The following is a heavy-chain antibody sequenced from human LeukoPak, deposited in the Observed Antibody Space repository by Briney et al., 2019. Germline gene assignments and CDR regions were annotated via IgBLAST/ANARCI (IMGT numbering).Heavy chain of an antibody. CDR3: ARAQDYCSGGSCYGYFQH. CDR1: GFTFSGYA. Sequence: GGSLRLSCEASGFTFSGYAVTWVRQAPGKGLEWVSTLYNGGSPHYADSVKGRFTISSDKSKNTLFLQMNSLRAEDTAVYYCARAQDYCSGGSCYGYFQHWGQGSLVTVSS. J-gene: IGHJ1*01. CDR2: LYNGGSP. V-gene: IGHV3-53*01. D-gene: IGHD2-15*01.